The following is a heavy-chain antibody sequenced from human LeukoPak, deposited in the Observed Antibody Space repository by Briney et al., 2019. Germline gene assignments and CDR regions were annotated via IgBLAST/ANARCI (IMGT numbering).Heavy chain of an antibody. Sequence: GESLKISCKGSGYSFSSYWIGWVRQMPGKGLEWMGIIYPGDSDTTYSPSFQGQVTISADKSISTAYLQWSSLEASDTAMYFCARSGYDYFYYYAMDIWGKGTTVTVS. CDR1: GYSFSSYW. J-gene: IGHJ6*04. CDR3: ARSGYDYFYYYAMDI. V-gene: IGHV5-51*01. D-gene: IGHD5-12*01. CDR2: IYPGDSDT.